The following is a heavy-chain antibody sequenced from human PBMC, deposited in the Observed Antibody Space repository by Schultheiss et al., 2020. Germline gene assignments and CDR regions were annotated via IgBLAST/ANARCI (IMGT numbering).Heavy chain of an antibody. CDR2: VSSNGTIS. D-gene: IGHD6-19*01. J-gene: IGHJ4*02. CDR1: GFTFSSYE. Sequence: GGSLRLSCAASGFTFSSYEMNWVRQAPGRGLEWLTFVSSNGTISYYADSVKGRFTISRDNAKSSLYLKMTSLRAEDTAVYYCAREGNNGWPNFDSWGQGTLVTVSS. CDR3: AREGNNGWPNFDS. V-gene: IGHV3-48*03.